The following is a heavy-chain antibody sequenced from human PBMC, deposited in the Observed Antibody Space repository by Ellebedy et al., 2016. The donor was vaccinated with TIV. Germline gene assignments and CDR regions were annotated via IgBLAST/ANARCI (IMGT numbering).Heavy chain of an antibody. CDR3: SKGRGGGSDTSAPRYYFDY. CDR1: GFTFSSYA. J-gene: IGHJ4*02. CDR2: ISSTGSRT. D-gene: IGHD3-22*01. Sequence: GESLKISCAASGFTFSSYAMGWVRQAPGKGLEWVSTISSTGSRTYYADSVEGRFIISRDNSKKTLYLQMNSLRAEDKAVYSCSKGRGGGSDTSAPRYYFDYWGLGTLVTVSS. V-gene: IGHV3-23*01.